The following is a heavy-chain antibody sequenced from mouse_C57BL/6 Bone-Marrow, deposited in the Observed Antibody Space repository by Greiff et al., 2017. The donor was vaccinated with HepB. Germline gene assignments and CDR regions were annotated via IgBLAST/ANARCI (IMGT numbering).Heavy chain of an antibody. CDR1: GFNIKDDY. D-gene: IGHD1-1*01. Sequence: EVQLQQSGAELVRPGASVKLSCTASGFNIKDDYMHWVKQRPEQGLEWIGWIDPENGDTEYASKFQGKATITADTSSNTAYLQLSSLTSEDTAVYYCTTCSYYYGSSPYAMDYWGQGTSVTVSS. V-gene: IGHV14-4*01. J-gene: IGHJ4*01. CDR2: IDPENGDT. CDR3: TTCSYYYGSSPYAMDY.